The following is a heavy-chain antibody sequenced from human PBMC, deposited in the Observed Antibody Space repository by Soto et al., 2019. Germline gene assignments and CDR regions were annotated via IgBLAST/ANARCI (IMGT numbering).Heavy chain of an antibody. Sequence: ASVKVSCKVSGYTLTELSMHWVRQAPGKGLEWMGGFDPEDGETIYAQKFQGRVTMTEDTSTDTAYMELSSLRSEDRAVYYCATDGGSSWYVPFMDVWGQGTTVTVSS. D-gene: IGHD6-13*01. CDR1: GYTLTELS. CDR3: ATDGGSSWYVPFMDV. CDR2: FDPEDGET. J-gene: IGHJ6*02. V-gene: IGHV1-24*01.